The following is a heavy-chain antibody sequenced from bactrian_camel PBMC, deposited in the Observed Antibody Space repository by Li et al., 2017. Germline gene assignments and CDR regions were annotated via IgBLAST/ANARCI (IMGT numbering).Heavy chain of an antibody. D-gene: IGHD2*01. J-gene: IGHJ4*01. V-gene: IGHV3S42*01. CDR2: IDSNGDT. Sequence: VQLVESGGGSVQAGGSLRLSCATSGVTWRSYSMAWFRQRPGKEREGVAVIDSNGDTTYADSVKGRFTISIDSGKNTLYLQMNNLKPEDTAMYYCAADLARHCGSFTGFFRRGYWGQGTQVTVS. CDR3: AADLARHCGSFTGFFRRGY. CDR1: GVTWRSYS.